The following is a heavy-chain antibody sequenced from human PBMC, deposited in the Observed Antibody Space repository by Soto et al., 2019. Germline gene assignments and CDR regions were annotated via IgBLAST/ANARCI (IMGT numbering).Heavy chain of an antibody. V-gene: IGHV3-15*07. J-gene: IGHJ4*02. D-gene: IGHD3-10*01. CDR3: ATPRGVLN. Sequence: PGGSLRLSCAASGFIFSNAWMHWVRQAPGKGLEWVGRIKSKTDGGAIDSAAPVKGRFSISRDDSKNTLYLQMDSLKTEDTAMYYCATPRGVLNWGQGTLVTVSS. CDR2: IKSKTDGGAI. CDR1: GFIFSNAW.